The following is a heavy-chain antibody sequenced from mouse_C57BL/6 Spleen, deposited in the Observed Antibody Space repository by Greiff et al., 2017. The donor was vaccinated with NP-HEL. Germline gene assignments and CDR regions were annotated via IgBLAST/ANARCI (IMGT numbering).Heavy chain of an antibody. D-gene: IGHD1-1*01. CDR3: ASPIYYDGSSRGDYAMDY. CDR2: IHPNSGST. CDR1: GYTFTSYW. V-gene: IGHV1-64*01. Sequence: QVQLQQPGAELVKPGASVKLSCKASGYTFTSYWMHWVKQRPGQGLEWIGMIHPNSGSTNYNEKFKSKATLTVDKSSSTAYMQLSSLTSEDSAVYYCASPIYYDGSSRGDYAMDYWGQGTSVTVSS. J-gene: IGHJ4*01.